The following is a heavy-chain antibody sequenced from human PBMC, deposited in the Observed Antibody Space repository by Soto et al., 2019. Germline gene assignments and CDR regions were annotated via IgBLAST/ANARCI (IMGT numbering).Heavy chain of an antibody. Sequence: SETLSLTCAVSGGSISYYYWSWIRQPPGKGLEWIGYIYYSGSTNYNPSLKSRVTISVDTSKNQFSLKLRSVTAADTAVYYCARRPPRLGFQYWGQGTLVTVSS. V-gene: IGHV4-59*01. CDR2: IYYSGST. J-gene: IGHJ4*02. CDR1: GGSISYYY. D-gene: IGHD6-19*01. CDR3: ARRPPRLGFQY.